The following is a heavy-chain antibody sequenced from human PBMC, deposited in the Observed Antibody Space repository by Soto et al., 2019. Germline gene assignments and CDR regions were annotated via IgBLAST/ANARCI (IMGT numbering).Heavy chain of an antibody. V-gene: IGHV1-69*01. D-gene: IGHD1-1*01. CDR1: GGIFSRFS. CDR2: IIPMTGTP. J-gene: IGHJ5*02. Sequence: QVQLVQSGAEVKTPGSSVEVSCKASGGIFSRFSITWVRQVPGHGLEWMGGIIPMTGTPNYAEKFQGRLTLTADASTRTAYLVLSSLKSEDTAVYYCARGPIFPGATSWLDPWGQGTVVIVSS. CDR3: ARGPIFPGATSWLDP.